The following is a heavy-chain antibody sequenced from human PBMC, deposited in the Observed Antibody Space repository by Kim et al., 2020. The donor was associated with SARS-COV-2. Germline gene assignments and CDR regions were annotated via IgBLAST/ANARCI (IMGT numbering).Heavy chain of an antibody. D-gene: IGHD1-26*01. CDR3: ARNSVGDTVMGP. CDR2: ISYEGSTQ. Sequence: GGSLRLSCAASGFTFSSYVMHWVRQAPGKGLEWVALISYEGSTQKYIDSVKGRFTVSRDNSKNTLFLQMNSLRPEDTAVYYCARNSVGDTVMGPWGQGTLVTVSS. V-gene: IGHV3-30*03. J-gene: IGHJ5*02. CDR1: GFTFSSYV.